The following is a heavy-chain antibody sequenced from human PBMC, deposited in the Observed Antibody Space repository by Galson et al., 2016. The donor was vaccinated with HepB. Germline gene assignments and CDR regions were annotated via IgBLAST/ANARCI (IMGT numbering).Heavy chain of an antibody. CDR2: ISGSGSST. Sequence: SLRLSCAASGFTFSNYAMSWVRQAPGKGLEWVSGISGSGSSTYYPDSVKGRFTISRDNSKNLLYVHMKSLRAEDTAVYYCAKDRLQYFDWLFPDTFDIWGRGTLVTVSS. CDR3: AKDRLQYFDWLFPDTFDI. J-gene: IGHJ3*02. V-gene: IGHV3-23*01. CDR1: GFTFSNYA. D-gene: IGHD3-9*01.